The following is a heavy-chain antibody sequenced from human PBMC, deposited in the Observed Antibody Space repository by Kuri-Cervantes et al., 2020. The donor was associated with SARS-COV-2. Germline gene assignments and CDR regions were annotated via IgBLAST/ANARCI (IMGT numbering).Heavy chain of an antibody. Sequence: SETLSLTCAVYGGSFSGYYWSWIRQPPGKGLEWIGEINHSGSTNYNPSLKSRLTISVDIYINSFSLEVRSVTATDTAVYYCARLFRWSDLHWFDPWGRGTLVTVSS. V-gene: IGHV4-34*01. CDR1: GGSFSGYY. CDR3: ARLFRWSDLHWFDP. D-gene: IGHD4-23*01. J-gene: IGHJ5*02. CDR2: INHSGST.